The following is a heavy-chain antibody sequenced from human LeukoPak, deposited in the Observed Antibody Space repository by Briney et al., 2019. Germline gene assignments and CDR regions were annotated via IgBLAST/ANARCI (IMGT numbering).Heavy chain of an antibody. Sequence: GGSLRLSCAASGFTFSSYWMHWVRQAPGKGLVWVSRINSDASSTSYADSVKGRFTISRDNAKNTLYLQMNSLRAEDTAVYYCARDAGPRDYGSGSYLGYWGQGTLVTVSS. CDR2: INSDASST. V-gene: IGHV3-74*01. J-gene: IGHJ4*02. CDR1: GFTFSSYW. CDR3: ARDAGPRDYGSGSYLGY. D-gene: IGHD3-10*01.